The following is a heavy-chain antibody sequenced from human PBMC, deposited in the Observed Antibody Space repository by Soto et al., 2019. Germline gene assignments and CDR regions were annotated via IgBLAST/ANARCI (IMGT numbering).Heavy chain of an antibody. V-gene: IGHV3-30*18. CDR3: AKDTRNPYYYDSPGYFDY. CDR2: LSYDGSNK. J-gene: IGHJ4*02. D-gene: IGHD3-22*01. CDR1: GFTFSSYG. Sequence: GGSLRLSCAASGFTFSSYGMHLVRQAPGKGLECVSVLSYDGSNKYYADSVKGRFTISRDNSKNTLYLQMNSLRAEDTAVYYCAKDTRNPYYYDSPGYFDYWGQGTLVTVSS.